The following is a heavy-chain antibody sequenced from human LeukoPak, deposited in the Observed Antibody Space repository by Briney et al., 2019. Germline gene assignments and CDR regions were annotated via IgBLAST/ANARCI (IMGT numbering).Heavy chain of an antibody. CDR2: ISAYNGNT. CDR3: ARSDGGEECDY. J-gene: IGHJ4*02. V-gene: IGHV1-18*01. D-gene: IGHD3-16*01. CDR1: GYTFTSYG. Sequence: ASVKVSCKASGYTFTSYGVSWVRQAPEQGLEWMGWISAYNGNTYYAQKVQGRVTMTTDRSTSTAYMELRSLRSDDTAVYYCARSDGGEECDYWGQGTLVTVSS.